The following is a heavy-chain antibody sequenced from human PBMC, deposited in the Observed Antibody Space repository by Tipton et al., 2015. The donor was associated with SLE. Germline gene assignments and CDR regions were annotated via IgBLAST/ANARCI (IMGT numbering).Heavy chain of an antibody. CDR2: IRSEAYGGTT. Sequence: SLRLSYTGSGFTFGDYAMSWFRQGPGKGLEWVGFIRSEAYGGTTEYAASVKGRFTISRDDSNSIAYLQMNSLKTEDTAVYYCTSRWLYWGQGTLVTVSS. J-gene: IGHJ4*02. CDR1: GFTFGDYA. D-gene: IGHD5-12*01. CDR3: TSRWLY. V-gene: IGHV3-49*03.